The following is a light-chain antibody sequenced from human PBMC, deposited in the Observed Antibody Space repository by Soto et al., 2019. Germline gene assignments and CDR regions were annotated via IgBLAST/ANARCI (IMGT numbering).Light chain of an antibody. CDR2: GTS. J-gene: IGKJ5*01. Sequence: EIVLTQSPVTLSLSPGESATLSCRTSQTVSTSYLAWYQQKPGQAPRLLIYGTSNRATGFPDRFSGSGSGTDFTLTISRLEAVDSAVYYCQQYGSSPLTFGQGTRLEIK. CDR1: QTVSTSY. V-gene: IGKV3-20*01. CDR3: QQYGSSPLT.